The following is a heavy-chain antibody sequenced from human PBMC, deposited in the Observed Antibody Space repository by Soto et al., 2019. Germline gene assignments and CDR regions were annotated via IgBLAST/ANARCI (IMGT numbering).Heavy chain of an antibody. J-gene: IGHJ6*02. V-gene: IGHV3-33*01. CDR2: LWYDGSNK. Sequence: PGGSLRLSCVASGFTFSSYALHWVRQAPGKGLEWVAVLWYDGSNKYYADSVKGRFTISRDNSKNTLYLQMNSLRAEDTAVYYCARDPGITMVRGVFPLADGMDVWGQGTTVTVSS. CDR1: GFTFSSYA. CDR3: ARDPGITMVRGVFPLADGMDV. D-gene: IGHD3-10*01.